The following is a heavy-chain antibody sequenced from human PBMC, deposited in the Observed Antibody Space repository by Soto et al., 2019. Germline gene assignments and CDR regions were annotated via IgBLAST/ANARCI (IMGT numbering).Heavy chain of an antibody. V-gene: IGHV4-39*01. D-gene: IGHD6-13*01. Sequence: QLQLQESGPGLVKPSETLSLTCTVSGGSVSSTRYYWDWIRQPPGKGLEWIGNIYYTGSTYYSPSLKSRVTISVDTSKNQFSLKLSSVTAADTAVYYCARQPYEYSSSWLHFDYWGHGTLVTVSS. J-gene: IGHJ4*01. CDR1: GGSVSSTRYY. CDR3: ARQPYEYSSSWLHFDY. CDR2: IYYTGST.